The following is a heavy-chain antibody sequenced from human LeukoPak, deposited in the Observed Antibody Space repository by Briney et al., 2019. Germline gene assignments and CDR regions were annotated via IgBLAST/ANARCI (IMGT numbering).Heavy chain of an antibody. D-gene: IGHD3-22*01. Sequence: QPGGSLRLSCAASGFTFSNYAMSWVRQAPGKGLEWVSGITARADSTYYADSVKGRVTISRDNSKNTLFLQLNSLRAEDTAVYYCGRYEGSGYLHYWGQGTLVIVSS. J-gene: IGHJ4*02. CDR1: GFTFSNYA. V-gene: IGHV3-23*01. CDR3: GRYEGSGYLHY. CDR2: ITARADST.